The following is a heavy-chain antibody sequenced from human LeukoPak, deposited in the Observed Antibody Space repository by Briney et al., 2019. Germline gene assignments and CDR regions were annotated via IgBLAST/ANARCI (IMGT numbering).Heavy chain of an antibody. J-gene: IGHJ3*02. CDR1: GFTFSSAYG. V-gene: IGHV3-30*18. CDR3: VKGYSGYDYAFDI. Sequence: GASLRLSCAASGFTFSSAYGIHWVRQVPGKGLEWVAVISHDGSKKYYADSVKGRFTISRDNSRNTLYLQMNSLRADDAALYFCVKGYSGYDYAFDIWGQGTMVTVSS. CDR2: ISHDGSKK. D-gene: IGHD5-12*01.